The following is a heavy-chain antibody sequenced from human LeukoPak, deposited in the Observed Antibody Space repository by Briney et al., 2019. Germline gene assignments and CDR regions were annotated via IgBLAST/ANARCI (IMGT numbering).Heavy chain of an antibody. D-gene: IGHD2-8*02. J-gene: IGHJ4*02. Sequence: GGSLRLSCAASGFTFSNYNMNWVRQAPGKGLEWVSSISSSSSYIYYADSVKGRFTISRDNTKNSLYLQMNSLRAEDAAVYYCARDSPYGTAGYWGQGTLVTVSS. CDR1: GFTFSNYN. V-gene: IGHV3-21*01. CDR3: ARDSPYGTAGY. CDR2: ISSSSSYI.